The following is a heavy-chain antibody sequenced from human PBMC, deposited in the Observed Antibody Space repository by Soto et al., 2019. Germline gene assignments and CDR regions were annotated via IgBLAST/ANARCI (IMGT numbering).Heavy chain of an antibody. CDR2: ISYDGSNK. CDR3: AKDGLLRYYYDSSGYYYYFDY. V-gene: IGHV3-30*18. Sequence: PGGSLRLSCAASGFTFSSYGMHWVRQAPGKGLEWVAVISYDGSNKYYADSVKGRFTISRDNSKNTLYLQMNSLRAEDTAVYYCAKDGLLRYYYDSSGYYYYFDYWGQGT. J-gene: IGHJ4*02. CDR1: GFTFSSYG. D-gene: IGHD3-22*01.